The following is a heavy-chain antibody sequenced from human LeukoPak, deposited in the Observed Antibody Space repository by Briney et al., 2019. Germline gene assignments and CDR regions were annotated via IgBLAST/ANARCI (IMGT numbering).Heavy chain of an antibody. Sequence: GGSLGLSCAASGFTFSDHYMDWVRQAPGKGLEWVGRSRPRSRSYTTEYAASVKGRFTVSRGESQNSLYLQMNSLKAEDTAIYYCVRGYNSFDVWGQGTLVTVSS. CDR3: VRGYNSFDV. J-gene: IGHJ3*01. CDR1: GFTFSDHY. D-gene: IGHD1-20*01. CDR2: SRPRSRSYTT. V-gene: IGHV3-72*01.